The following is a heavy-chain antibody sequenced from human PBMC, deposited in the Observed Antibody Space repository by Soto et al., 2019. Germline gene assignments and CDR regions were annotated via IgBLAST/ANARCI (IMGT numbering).Heavy chain of an antibody. CDR2: ITYDGSKK. CDR1: GFTFTTFG. Sequence: QVQLVESGGGVVQPGRSLRLSCAASGFTFTTFGIQWVRQAPGKGLECVAVITYDGSKKYSDSVKGRFTISRDTSEHLFYLQMNSLRTDDTAVYYCAKGPENWDDSNWYDPWGQGTLVTVSS. V-gene: IGHV3-30*18. D-gene: IGHD3-16*01. CDR3: AKGPENWDDSNWYDP. J-gene: IGHJ5*02.